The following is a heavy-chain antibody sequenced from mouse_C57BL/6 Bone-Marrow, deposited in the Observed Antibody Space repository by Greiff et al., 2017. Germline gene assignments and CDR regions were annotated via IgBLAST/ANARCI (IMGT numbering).Heavy chain of an antibody. CDR1: GYTFTSYW. J-gene: IGHJ3*01. V-gene: IGHV1-61*01. CDR2: IYPSDSET. Sequence: VQLQQPGAELVRPGSSVKLSCKASGYTFTSYWMDWVKQRPGQGLEWIGNIYPSDSETHYNQKFKDKATLTVDNSSSTAYMQLSSLTSEDSAVYYCARGRRFSWFAYWGQGTLVTVSA. CDR3: ARGRRFSWFAY.